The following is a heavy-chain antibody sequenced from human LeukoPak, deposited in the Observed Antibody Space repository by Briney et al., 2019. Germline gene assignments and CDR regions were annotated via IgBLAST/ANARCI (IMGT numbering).Heavy chain of an antibody. D-gene: IGHD3-22*01. J-gene: IGHJ4*02. CDR1: GGSISSYY. CDR3: AREYYYDSSGYYYEGLIDY. V-gene: IGHV4-4*07. CDR2: IYTSGST. Sequence: SGTLSLTCTVSGGSISSYYWSWIRQPAGKGLEWIGRIYTSGSTNYNPSLKSRVTMSVDTSKNQFSLKLSSVTAADTAVYYCAREYYYDSSGYYYEGLIDYWGQGTLVTVSS.